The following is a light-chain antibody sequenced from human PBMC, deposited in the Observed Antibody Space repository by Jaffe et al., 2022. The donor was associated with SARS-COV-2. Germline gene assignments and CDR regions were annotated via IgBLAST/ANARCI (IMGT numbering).Light chain of an antibody. CDR1: ALPKKY. CDR3: YSTDSSGNHRPYV. CDR2: EDS. J-gene: IGLJ1*01. Sequence: SYELTQPPSVSVSPGQTARITCSGDALPKKYPYWYQQKSGQAPVLVIYEDSKRPSGIPERFSGSSSGTMATLTISGAQVEDEADYYCYSTDSSGNHRPYVFGTGTKVTVL. V-gene: IGLV3-10*01.